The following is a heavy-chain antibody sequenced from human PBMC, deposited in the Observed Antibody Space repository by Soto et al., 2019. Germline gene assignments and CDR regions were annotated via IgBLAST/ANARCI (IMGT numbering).Heavy chain of an antibody. D-gene: IGHD1-1*01. CDR1: GGSISSGGYY. Sequence: QVQLQESGPGLVKPSQTLSLTCTVSGGSISSGGYYWSWIRQHPGKGLEWIGYIYYRGSTYYNPSLKSRVTISVDTSKNQCALKLSSVTAADTAVYYCARESRQTTGTTYYYYGMDVWGQGTTVTVSS. V-gene: IGHV4-31*03. CDR3: ARESRQTTGTTYYYYGMDV. J-gene: IGHJ6*02. CDR2: IYYRGST.